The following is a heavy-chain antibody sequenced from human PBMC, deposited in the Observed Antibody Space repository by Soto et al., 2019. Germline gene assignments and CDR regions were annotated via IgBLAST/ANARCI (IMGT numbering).Heavy chain of an antibody. J-gene: IGHJ6*02. Sequence: QVQLMESGGGVVQPGRSLRLSCAASGFTFSSYGMHWVRQAPGKGLEWVAVISYDGSNKYYADSVKGRFTISRDNSKNTLYLQMNSLRPEDTAVYYCAKTEGMDVWGQGTTVTVSS. CDR2: ISYDGSNK. CDR3: AKTEGMDV. CDR1: GFTFSSYG. V-gene: IGHV3-30*18.